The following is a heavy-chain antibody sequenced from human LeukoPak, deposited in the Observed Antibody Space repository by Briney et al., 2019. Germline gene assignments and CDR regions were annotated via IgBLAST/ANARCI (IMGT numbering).Heavy chain of an antibody. V-gene: IGHV4-59*01. CDR2: ISYNGNT. D-gene: IGHD3-9*01. CDR3: ASTSRHYDILTGYYNVNYFDY. J-gene: IGHJ4*02. CDR1: GGSFRRYN. Sequence: SETLSLTCTASGGSFRRYNWSWIRQPPGKGLEWVGYISYNGNTNYNPSPKRPVTISVDSYKNQFSLKLSSVTAADTAVYYCASTSRHYDILTGYYNVNYFDYWGQGTLVTVSS.